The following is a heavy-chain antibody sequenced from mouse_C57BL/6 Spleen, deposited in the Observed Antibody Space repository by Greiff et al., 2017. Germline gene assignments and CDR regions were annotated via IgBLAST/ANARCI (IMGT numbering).Heavy chain of an antibody. D-gene: IGHD2-4*01. J-gene: IGHJ4*01. CDR2: IDPNSGGT. CDR1: GYTFTSYW. V-gene: IGHV1-72*01. Sequence: QVQLQQPGAELVKPGASGKLSCKASGYTFTSYWMHGVKQRPGRGLEGIGRIDPNSGGTKYNEKFKSKATLTVDKPSSTAYMQLSSLTSEDSAVYYCARSIPYDYDEYYYAMDYWGQGTSVTVSS. CDR3: ARSIPYDYDEYYYAMDY.